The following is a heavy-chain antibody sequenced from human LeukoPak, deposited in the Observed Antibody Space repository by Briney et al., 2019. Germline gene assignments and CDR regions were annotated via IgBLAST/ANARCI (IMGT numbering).Heavy chain of an antibody. CDR2: ISSSSSYI. CDR3: ARDGPSSSYDY. D-gene: IGHD6-13*01. V-gene: IGHV3-21*01. CDR1: GFPFSSYS. J-gene: IGHJ4*02. Sequence: GSLRLSCAASGFPFSSYSMNWVRPAPGKGLEWVSSISSSSSYIYYADSVKGRLTISRDNAKNSLYLQMNSLRAEDTAVYYCARDGPSSSYDYWGQGTLVTVSS.